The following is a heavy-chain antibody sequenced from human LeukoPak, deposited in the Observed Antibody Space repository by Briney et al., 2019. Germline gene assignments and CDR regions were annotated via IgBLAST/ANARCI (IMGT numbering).Heavy chain of an antibody. D-gene: IGHD2-2*01. CDR1: GGTFSSYA. CDR2: IIPIFGTA. Sequence: AASVKVSCKASGGTFSSYAISWVRQAPGQGLEWMGGIIPIFGTANYAQKFQGRVTITADESTSTAYMELSSLRSEDTAVYYCARDLYCSSTSCQGGHWGQGTLVTVSS. CDR3: ARDLYCSSTSCQGGH. J-gene: IGHJ4*02. V-gene: IGHV1-69*13.